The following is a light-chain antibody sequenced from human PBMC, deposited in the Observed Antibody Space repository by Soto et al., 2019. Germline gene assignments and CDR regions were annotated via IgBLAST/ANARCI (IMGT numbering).Light chain of an antibody. CDR2: GAS. V-gene: IGKV3-20*01. CDR1: QSVTSNY. Sequence: EVVLTQSPGTLSLSPGEGATLSCRASQSVTSNYLAWYQQKPGQAPRLLIYGASTRAAGVPDRFSGSESGTDFTITITRLEPEDFAVYYCQQYGRSPLLYTFGQGTNLGVK. CDR3: QQYGRSPLLYT. J-gene: IGKJ2*01.